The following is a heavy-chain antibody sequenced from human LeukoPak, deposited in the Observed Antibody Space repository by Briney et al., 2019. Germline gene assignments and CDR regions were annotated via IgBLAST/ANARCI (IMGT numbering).Heavy chain of an antibody. Sequence: TGGSLRLSCAASGFTFNRYWMSWVRQAPGKGLEWVANIKHDGSEKDYVGSVKGRFTISRDNAKNSLYLQVNSLRAEDTAVYYCARIGSSYGDYFDYWGQGTLVTVSS. CDR3: ARIGSSYGDYFDY. J-gene: IGHJ4*02. D-gene: IGHD6-6*01. CDR2: IKHDGSEK. CDR1: GFTFNRYW. V-gene: IGHV3-7*01.